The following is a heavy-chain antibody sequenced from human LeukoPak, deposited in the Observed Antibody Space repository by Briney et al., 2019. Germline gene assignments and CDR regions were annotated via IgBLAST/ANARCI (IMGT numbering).Heavy chain of an antibody. J-gene: IGHJ3*02. Sequence: SETLSLTCTVSGGSISSGGYYWSWIRQHPGKGLEWIGYIYYSGSTYYNPSLKSRVTISVDTSKNQFSLKLSSVTAADTAVYYRARDSDYYDSSGFGAFDIWGQGTMVTVSS. CDR1: GGSISSGGYY. CDR3: ARDSDYYDSSGFGAFDI. CDR2: IYYSGST. V-gene: IGHV4-31*03. D-gene: IGHD3-22*01.